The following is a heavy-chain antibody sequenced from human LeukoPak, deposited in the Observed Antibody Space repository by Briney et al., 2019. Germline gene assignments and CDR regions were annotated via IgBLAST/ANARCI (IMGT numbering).Heavy chain of an antibody. CDR1: GGSISSSSYY. CDR3: ARGVVATIDYFDY. D-gene: IGHD5-12*01. J-gene: IGHJ4*02. CDR2: IYYSGNI. Sequence: SETLSLTCTVSGGSISSSSYYWGWIRQPPGKGLEWIGTIYYSGNIFYNPSLKSRVMISVDTSKKQFSLKLSSVTAADTAVYSCARGVVATIDYFDYWGQGILVTVSS. V-gene: IGHV4-39*01.